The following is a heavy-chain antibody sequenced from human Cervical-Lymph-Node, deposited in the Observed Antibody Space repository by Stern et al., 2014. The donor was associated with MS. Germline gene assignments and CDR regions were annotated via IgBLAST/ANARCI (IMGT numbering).Heavy chain of an antibody. CDR1: GASVGGGDWY. J-gene: IGHJ3*02. CDR2: IYYIGAT. V-gene: IGHV4-30-4*01. CDR3: AGAIGKYELLESFDM. D-gene: IGHD1-1*01. Sequence: QLQLQESGPGLVKPSQTLSLACAVSGASVGGGDWYWSWIRQPPGKGLEWLGYIYYIGATYYKPSLKSRLIISLDTSKNQFSLNLTSVTAADTAVYYCAGAIGKYELLESFDMWGQGTMVTVSS.